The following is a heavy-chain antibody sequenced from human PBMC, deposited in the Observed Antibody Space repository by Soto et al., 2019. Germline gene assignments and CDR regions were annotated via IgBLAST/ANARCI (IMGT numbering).Heavy chain of an antibody. D-gene: IGHD3-22*01. CDR2: ISSSGSTI. Sequence: GGSLRLSCAASGFTFSYYYMSWIRQAPGKGLEWVSYISSSGSTIYYADSVKGRFTISRDNAKNSLYLQMNSLRAEDTAVYYCAREGGGGTYYYDSSGPAFDYWGQGTLVTVSS. CDR3: AREGGGGTYYYDSSGPAFDY. V-gene: IGHV3-11*01. CDR1: GFTFSYYY. J-gene: IGHJ4*02.